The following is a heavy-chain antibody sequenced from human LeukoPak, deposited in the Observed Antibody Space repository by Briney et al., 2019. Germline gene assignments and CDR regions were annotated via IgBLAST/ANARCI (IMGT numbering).Heavy chain of an antibody. Sequence: GGSLRLSCAASGFTFSSYWMSWVRQAPGKGLEWVANIKQDGSEKYYVDSVKGRFTISRDNAKNSLYLQMNSLRAEDTAVYYCARGKGYDYVWGSYRYTGADYWGQGTLVTVSS. CDR3: ARGKGYDYVWGSYRYTGADY. V-gene: IGHV3-7*01. CDR2: IKQDGSEK. D-gene: IGHD3-16*02. J-gene: IGHJ4*02. CDR1: GFTFSSYW.